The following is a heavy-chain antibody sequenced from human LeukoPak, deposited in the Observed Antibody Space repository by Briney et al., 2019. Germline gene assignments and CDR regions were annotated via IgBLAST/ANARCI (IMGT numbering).Heavy chain of an antibody. CDR2: TYYSGST. V-gene: IGHV4-59*01. D-gene: IGHD6-13*01. Sequence: SETLSLTCTVSGGSISSDHWSWIRHPPGKGLQWIGYTYYSGSTNYNPFLRSRVTISIDTSKNQFSLKLSSVTAADTAVYSCARTFSSSWLDYCDQGTLVPVSA. CDR1: GGSISSDH. J-gene: IGHJ4*02. CDR3: ARTFSSSWLDY.